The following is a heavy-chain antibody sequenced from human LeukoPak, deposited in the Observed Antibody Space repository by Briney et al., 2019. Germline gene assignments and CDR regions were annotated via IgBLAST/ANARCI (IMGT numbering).Heavy chain of an antibody. CDR2: VIPIFGTA. CDR3: ARALGYCSSTSCLDY. J-gene: IGHJ4*02. CDR1: GGTFISYA. V-gene: IGHV1-69*01. D-gene: IGHD2-2*01. Sequence: SVKVSCKASGGTFISYAMSWVRQAPGQGLEWMGGVIPIFGTANYAQKFQGRVTITADESTSTAYMELSSLRSEDTAVYYCARALGYCSSTSCLDYWGQGTLVTVSS.